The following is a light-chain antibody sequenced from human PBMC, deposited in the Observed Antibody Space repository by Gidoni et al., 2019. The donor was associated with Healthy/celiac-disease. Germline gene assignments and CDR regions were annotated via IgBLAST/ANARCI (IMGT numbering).Light chain of an antibody. J-gene: IGKJ3*01. V-gene: IGKV1-33*01. CDR1: QDISNY. CDR2: DAS. Sequence: DIQMTQSPTSLYASVGDSVTITSQASQDISNYLNWYQQQPGKAPKILIYDASNLETGVPSRFSGSGSGTDFTFTISSLQPEDIATYYCQQYDNLPPFTFGPGTKVDIK. CDR3: QQYDNLPPFT.